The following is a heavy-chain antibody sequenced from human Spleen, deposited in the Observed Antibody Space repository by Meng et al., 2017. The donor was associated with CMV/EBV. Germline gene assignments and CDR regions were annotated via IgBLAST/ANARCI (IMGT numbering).Heavy chain of an antibody. CDR3: ARRMTEHRGNGSYEYWFDF. V-gene: IGHV3-53*01. D-gene: IGHD2-8*01. CDR2: LYSDGTT. J-gene: IGHJ5*01. Sequence: GESLKISCAASGFIVSTNYMTWVRQAPGRGLEWVSVLYSDGTTYYADSVKGRFTISRDNSKNTLYLQMNSLRAEDTAVYYSARRMTEHRGNGSYEYWFDFWGQGTLVTVSS. CDR1: GFIVSTNY.